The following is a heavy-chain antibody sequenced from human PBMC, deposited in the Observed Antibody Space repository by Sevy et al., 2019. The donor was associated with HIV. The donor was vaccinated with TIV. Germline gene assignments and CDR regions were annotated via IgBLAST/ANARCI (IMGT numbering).Heavy chain of an antibody. J-gene: IGHJ4*02. Sequence: GGSLRLSCTASGFTFSNYAMNWVRQAPGKGLEWVSATSGGGGTDYADSAKGRLTVSRDNSKNMLYLQMNSLRAEDTAVYYCAKDGGYGSGNYYPEYWGQGTLVTVSS. V-gene: IGHV3-23*01. CDR1: GFTFSNYA. CDR2: TSGGGGT. D-gene: IGHD3-10*01. CDR3: AKDGGYGSGNYYPEY.